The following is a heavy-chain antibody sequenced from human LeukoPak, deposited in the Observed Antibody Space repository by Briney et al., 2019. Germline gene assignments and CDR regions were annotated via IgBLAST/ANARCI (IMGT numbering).Heavy chain of an antibody. Sequence: SETLSLTCTVSGGSISSYYWSWLRQPPGKGLEWIGYIYTSGSTNYNPSLKSRVTISVDTSKNQFSLKLSSVTAADTAVYYCARTVYGSGSDIYYYYYYMDVWGKGTTVTVSS. CDR2: IYTSGST. J-gene: IGHJ6*03. D-gene: IGHD3-10*01. V-gene: IGHV4-4*09. CDR1: GGSISSYY. CDR3: ARTVYGSGSDIYYYYYYMDV.